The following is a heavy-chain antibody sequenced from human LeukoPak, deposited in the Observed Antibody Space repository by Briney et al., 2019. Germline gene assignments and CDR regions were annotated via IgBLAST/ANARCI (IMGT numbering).Heavy chain of an antibody. Sequence: PSESLSLTCTVSGGSVTSDSYFWTWIRQPPGKGLEWIGYIYYSESTNHNPSLKSRVTISLDTSKSQISLKLSSVTAADTAVYYCARGQGRLQDYWGQGTRVSVSS. CDR3: ARGQGRLQDY. CDR2: IYYSEST. CDR1: GGSVTSDSYF. V-gene: IGHV4-61*01. J-gene: IGHJ4*02.